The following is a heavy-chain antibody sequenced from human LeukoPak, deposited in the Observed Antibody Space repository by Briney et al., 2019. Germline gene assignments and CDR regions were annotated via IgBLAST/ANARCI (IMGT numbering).Heavy chain of an antibody. D-gene: IGHD3-16*02. CDR2: ISANSGKK. Sequence: GSVKVSCKASGYTFTDNGSSGVRQAPGEELEWMGWISANSGKKNYAQRFQGGATMTRETSSSTVYMELRSLRSDDTAVYFCARDKNYRFDYWGQGTLVSVTS. CDR1: GYTFTDNG. CDR3: ARDKNYRFDY. V-gene: IGHV1-18*01. J-gene: IGHJ4*02.